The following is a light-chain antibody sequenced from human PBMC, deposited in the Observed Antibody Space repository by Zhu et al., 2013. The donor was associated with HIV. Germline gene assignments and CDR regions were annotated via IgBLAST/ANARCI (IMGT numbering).Light chain of an antibody. Sequence: IVMTQSPGTLSVSPGERVTLSCRASESVTDNLAWYQHKPGQAPRLLMYGVSIRATAIPARFSGSGFGTEFTLTISSLQSEDFAVYYCLQYHNWPPWTLGQGTKVEIK. CDR1: ESVTDN. V-gene: IGKV3-15*01. CDR3: LQYHNWPPWT. J-gene: IGKJ1*01. CDR2: GVS.